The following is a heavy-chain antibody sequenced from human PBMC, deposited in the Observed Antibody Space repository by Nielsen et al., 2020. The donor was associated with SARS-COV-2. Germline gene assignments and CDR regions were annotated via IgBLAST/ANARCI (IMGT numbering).Heavy chain of an antibody. J-gene: IGHJ4*02. Sequence: GGSLRLSCAASGFTFSSYAMTWVRQAPGKGLEWVSSITAGDTTYYADSVRGRFTISRDNSRNTLWLQMNSLRAEDTAVYYCAKRSGYGSGSILYWGQGTQVTVSS. CDR3: AKRSGYGSGSILY. CDR2: ITAGDTT. CDR1: GFTFSSYA. V-gene: IGHV3-23*01. D-gene: IGHD3-10*01.